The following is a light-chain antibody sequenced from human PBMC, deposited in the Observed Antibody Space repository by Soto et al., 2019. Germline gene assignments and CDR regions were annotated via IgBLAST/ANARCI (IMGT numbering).Light chain of an antibody. CDR3: QQYNNVGVT. J-gene: IGKJ4*01. CDR1: QSVTSN. CDR2: GSS. V-gene: IGKV3-15*01. Sequence: EIVMTQSPATLSVSPGERATLSCRASQSVTSNLAWYQQKPGLAPRLLIYGSSTRATGIPARFSGSGSGTEFTLTISSLQSEDFAFYYCQQYNNVGVTFGGGTKVEIK.